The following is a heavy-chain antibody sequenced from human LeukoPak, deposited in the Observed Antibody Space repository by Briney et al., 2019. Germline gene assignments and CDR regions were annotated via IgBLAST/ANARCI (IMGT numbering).Heavy chain of an antibody. CDR1: GFTFSAYW. Sequence: GGSLRLSCAASGFTFSAYWMHWVRQAPGKGLVWVSRINTDGGSIRYADSVKGRFTISRDNAKNTVHLQMNSLRAEDTAVYYCAKDRRLMTDTAPPDYWGQGTLVTVSS. CDR3: AKDRRLMTDTAPPDY. CDR2: INTDGGSI. J-gene: IGHJ4*02. V-gene: IGHV3-74*01. D-gene: IGHD2-21*02.